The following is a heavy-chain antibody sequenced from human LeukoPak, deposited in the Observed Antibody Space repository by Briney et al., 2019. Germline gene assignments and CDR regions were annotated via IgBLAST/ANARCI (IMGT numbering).Heavy chain of an antibody. CDR3: ARLLWLGSGSDY. CDR2: IYYSGST. Sequence: PSETLSLTCTVSGYSISSGYYWGWIRQPPGKGLEWIGSIYYSGSTYYNPSLKSRVTISVDTSKNQFSLKLSSVTAADTAVYYCARLLWLGSGSDYWGQGTLVTVSS. D-gene: IGHD6-19*01. V-gene: IGHV4-38-2*02. CDR1: GYSISSGYY. J-gene: IGHJ4*02.